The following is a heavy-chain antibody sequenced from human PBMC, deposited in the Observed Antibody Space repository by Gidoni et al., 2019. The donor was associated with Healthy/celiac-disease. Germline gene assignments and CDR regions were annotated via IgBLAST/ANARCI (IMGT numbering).Heavy chain of an antibody. V-gene: IGHV4-34*01. CDR2: INHSGST. CDR3: ARGGWSSGYSDY. CDR1: GGSFSGYY. D-gene: IGHD3-22*01. Sequence: QVQLQQWGAGLLKPSETLSLTCAVYGGSFSGYYWSWIRQPPGKGLEWIGEINHSGSTNYNPALKSRVTISVDTSKNQFSLKLSSVTDADTAVYYCARGGWSSGYSDYGGQGTLVTVSS. J-gene: IGHJ4*02.